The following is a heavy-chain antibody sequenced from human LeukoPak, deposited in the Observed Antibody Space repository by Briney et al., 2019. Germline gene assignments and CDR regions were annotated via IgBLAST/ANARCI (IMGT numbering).Heavy chain of an antibody. CDR2: IKQDGSDK. D-gene: IGHD4-23*01. Sequence: GGSLRLSCAASGFTFSGYWMSWVRQAPGKGLEWVANIKQDGSDKYYVDPVKGRFHNSRDNAKNSLYLQMNSLRAQDTAAYYCARKTVVESYCDYWGGGTPVSVPS. CDR1: GFTFSGYW. J-gene: IGHJ4*02. V-gene: IGHV3-7*03. CDR3: ARKTVVESYCDY.